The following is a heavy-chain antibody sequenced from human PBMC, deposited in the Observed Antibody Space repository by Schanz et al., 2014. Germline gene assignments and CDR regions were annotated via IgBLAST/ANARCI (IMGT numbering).Heavy chain of an antibody. CDR3: ARDHQWLARYYMDV. J-gene: IGHJ6*03. V-gene: IGHV3-23*04. D-gene: IGHD6-19*01. CDR1: GFTFTNYA. CDR2: ISGSGGST. Sequence: EVQLVESGGGLVQPGGSLKLSCAASGFTFTNYAMTWVRQAPGKGLEWVSGISGSGGSTYDADSVKGRFTISRDNPKKTLYLQMNSLRAEDTAVYYCARDHQWLARYYMDVWGKGTTVTVSS.